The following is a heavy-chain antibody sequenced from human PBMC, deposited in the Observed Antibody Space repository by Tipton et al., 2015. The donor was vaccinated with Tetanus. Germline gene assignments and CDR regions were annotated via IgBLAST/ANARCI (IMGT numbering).Heavy chain of an antibody. CDR2: IYYSGST. Sequence: TLSLTCTVSGDSITSSHYYWGWVRQPPGKGLEWIGSIYYSGSTYHSPSLKSRVTMSVDTSKNQFSLRLASVTARDTAIYYCARQLWGSWFDPWAQGPLVPVPP. CDR3: ARQLWGSWFDP. J-gene: IGHJ5*02. V-gene: IGHV4-39*01. CDR1: GDSITSSHYY. D-gene: IGHD7-27*01.